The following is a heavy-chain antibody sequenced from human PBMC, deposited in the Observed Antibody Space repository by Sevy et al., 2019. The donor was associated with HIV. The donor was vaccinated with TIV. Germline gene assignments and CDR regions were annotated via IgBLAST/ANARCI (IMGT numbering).Heavy chain of an antibody. D-gene: IGHD6-13*01. J-gene: IGHJ4*02. CDR3: ARLAAEHFDY. CDR1: GGSISSSSYC. V-gene: IGHV4-39*01. Sequence: SETLSLTYTVSGGSISSSSYCWGWIRQPPGKGLEWIGSIYYSGSTYYNPSLKSRVTISVDTSKNQFSLKLSSVTAADTAVYYCARLAAEHFDYWGQGTLVTVSS. CDR2: IYYSGST.